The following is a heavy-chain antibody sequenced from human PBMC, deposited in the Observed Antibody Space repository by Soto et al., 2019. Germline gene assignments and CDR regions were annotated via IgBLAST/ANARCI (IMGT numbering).Heavy chain of an antibody. CDR3: ARAIAVGSTSLDY. CDR2: ISSRSSTI. D-gene: IGHD6-19*01. Sequence: LRLSCAAAGFSFSTYNMNWVRQAPGRGLEWVSYISSRSSTIYHADSVKGRFTISRDNAKNSLYLQMDSLRDEDTAVYFCARAIAVGSTSLDYWGLGTRVTVSS. CDR1: GFSFSTYN. J-gene: IGHJ4*02. V-gene: IGHV3-48*02.